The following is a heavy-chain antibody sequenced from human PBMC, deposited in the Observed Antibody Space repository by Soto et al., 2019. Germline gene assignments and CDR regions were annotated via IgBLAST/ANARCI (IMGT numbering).Heavy chain of an antibody. Sequence: SETLLVPYAVSADSLSSGGYSWSWIRQPPGKGLEWIGYTYHSGTTYYNPSLKRRVTISVDTSKKQFSLKMSSVTAADTAVYYCARVSEYSGYDGVFDYWGQGTLLTVS. CDR2: TYHSGTT. V-gene: IGHV4-30-2*01. CDR1: ADSLSSGGYS. CDR3: ARVSEYSGYDGVFDY. J-gene: IGHJ4*02. D-gene: IGHD5-12*01.